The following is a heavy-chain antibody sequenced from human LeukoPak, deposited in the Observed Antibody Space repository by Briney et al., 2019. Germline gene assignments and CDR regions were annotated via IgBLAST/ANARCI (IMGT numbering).Heavy chain of an antibody. V-gene: IGHV1-18*04. CDR2: ISAYNGNT. D-gene: IGHD6-19*01. Sequence: ASVKVSCKASGYTFTGYYMHWVRQAPGQGLEWMGWISAYNGNTNYAQKLQGRVTMTTDTSTSTAYMELRSLRSDDTAVYYCHTLAVADPFDYWGQGTLVTVSS. J-gene: IGHJ4*02. CDR1: GYTFTGYY. CDR3: HTLAVADPFDY.